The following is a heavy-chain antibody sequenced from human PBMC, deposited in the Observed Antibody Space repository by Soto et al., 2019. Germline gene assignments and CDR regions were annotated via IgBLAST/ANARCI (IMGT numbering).Heavy chain of an antibody. CDR3: ARGRKGYCSSTSCPFDY. CDR2: INPSGGST. D-gene: IGHD2-2*01. CDR1: GYTFTSYY. V-gene: IGHV1-46*01. J-gene: IGHJ4*02. Sequence: ASVKVSCKASGYTFTSYYMHWVRQAPGQGLEWMGIINPSGGSTSYAQKFQGRVTMTRDTSTSTVYMELSSLRSEDKAVYYCARGRKGYCSSTSCPFDYWGQGTLVTVSS.